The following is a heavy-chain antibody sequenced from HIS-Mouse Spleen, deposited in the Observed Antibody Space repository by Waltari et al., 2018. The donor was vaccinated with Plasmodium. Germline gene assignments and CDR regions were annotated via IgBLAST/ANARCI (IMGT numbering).Heavy chain of an antibody. CDR2: IYYRGST. CDR3: ARLRYSYGYFDY. J-gene: IGHJ4*02. Sequence: QVQLQESGPGLVKPSETLSLTCTVSGGSISSYYWSWIRQPPGKGLEWICYIYYRGSTNYNPSPTSRVTISVDTSKNQLSLKLSSVTAADTAVYYCARLRYSYGYFDYWGQGTLVTVSS. CDR1: GGSISSYY. V-gene: IGHV4-59*08. D-gene: IGHD5-18*01.